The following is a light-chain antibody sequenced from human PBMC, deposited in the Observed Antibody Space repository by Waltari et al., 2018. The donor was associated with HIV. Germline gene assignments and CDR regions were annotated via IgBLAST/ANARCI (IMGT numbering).Light chain of an antibody. CDR3: ASNRLDYTLI. J-gene: IGLJ2*01. CDR2: DIN. V-gene: IGLV2-14*03. Sequence: QSALTQPASVSGSLGQSINISCTAISTASRFYQYVSWYQQHPGKIPRLIIFDINNRPSGVSDHFSGSRSGNSASLTFSGLQSGDEAHYYCASNRLDYTLIFGGGTKLTVL. CDR1: STASRFYQY.